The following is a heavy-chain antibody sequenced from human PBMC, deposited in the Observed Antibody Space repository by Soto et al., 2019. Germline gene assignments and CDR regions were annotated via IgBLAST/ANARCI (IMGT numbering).Heavy chain of an antibody. V-gene: IGHV1-3*01. D-gene: IGHD6-19*01. J-gene: IGHJ5*02. CDR3: ARGVAGPLHWFDP. CDR1: GYTFTSYA. Sequence: VASVKVSCKASGYTFTSYAMHWVRQAPGQRLEWMGWINAGNGNTKYSQKLQGRVTITRDTSASTAYMELSSLRSEDTAVYYCARGVAGPLHWFDPGGQGTLVTVSS. CDR2: INAGNGNT.